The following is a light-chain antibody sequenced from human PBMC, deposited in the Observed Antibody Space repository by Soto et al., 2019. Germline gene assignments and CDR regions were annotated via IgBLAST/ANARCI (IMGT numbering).Light chain of an antibody. CDR1: QSGLST. CDR3: QQYNNWPIT. V-gene: IGKV3-15*01. Sequence: EIVMTQSPATLSVSTGERATISCRASQSGLSTLAWYHQKPGQAPRLLIYGAFTRAPDIPGRFSGSGSGAEFPLTISSLQSEDFAVSNCQQYNNWPITFGQGTRLVIK. J-gene: IGKJ5*01. CDR2: GAF.